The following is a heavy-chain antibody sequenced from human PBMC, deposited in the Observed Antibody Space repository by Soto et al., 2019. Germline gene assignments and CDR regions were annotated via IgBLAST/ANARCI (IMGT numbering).Heavy chain of an antibody. CDR2: INAVNGDT. CDR1: GYTFTTNP. Sequence: QVQLVQSGAEVKKPGASVKVSCKTSGYTFTTNPMHWVRQAPGQRPEWMGWINAVNGDTKYSQKFQGRVTITRDTSASTAYMELSSLRSEDTAVYYCARYFGSGSLDYWGQGTLVTVSS. V-gene: IGHV1-3*01. CDR3: ARYFGSGSLDY. D-gene: IGHD3-10*01. J-gene: IGHJ4*02.